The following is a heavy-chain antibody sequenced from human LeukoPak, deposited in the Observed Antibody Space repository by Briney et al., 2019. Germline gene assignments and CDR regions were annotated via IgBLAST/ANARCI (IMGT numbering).Heavy chain of an antibody. V-gene: IGHV5-51*07. J-gene: IGHJ4*02. Sequence: GESLKISCKGSGYSFTSYWIGWVHQMPGKGLEWMGIIYPGDSDIRYSPSFQGQVTISADKSISTAYLQWSSLKASDTAMYFCARSDILTGYYPFDYWGQGTLVTVSS. CDR2: IYPGDSDI. CDR1: GYSFTSYW. CDR3: ARSDILTGYYPFDY. D-gene: IGHD3-9*01.